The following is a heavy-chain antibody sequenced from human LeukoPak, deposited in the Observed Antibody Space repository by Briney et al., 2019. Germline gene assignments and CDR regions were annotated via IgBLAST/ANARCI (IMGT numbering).Heavy chain of an antibody. D-gene: IGHD6-13*01. Sequence: SQTLSLTCAISGDSVSNNSAAWNWIRQSPSRGLEWLGRTYHRSKWYDDYAVSMTSRITINADTSKNQFSLHLNSVTPEDTAVYHCARDGYSSTWYVFDVWGQGTVVTVSS. CDR3: ARDGYSSTWYVFDV. V-gene: IGHV6-1*01. CDR2: TYHRSKWYD. J-gene: IGHJ3*01. CDR1: GDSVSNNSAA.